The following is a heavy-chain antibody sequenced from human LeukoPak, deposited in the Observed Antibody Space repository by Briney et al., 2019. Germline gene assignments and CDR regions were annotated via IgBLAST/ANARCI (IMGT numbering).Heavy chain of an antibody. CDR2: INSDGSST. CDR3: AKEKYRGYSYGSGDY. Sequence: PGGSLRLSCAASGFTFSSYWMHWVRQAPGKGLVWVSRINSDGSSTSYADSVKGRFTISRDNAKNTLYLQMNSLRGEDTAVYYCAKEKYRGYSYGSGDYWGQGTLVTVSS. CDR1: GFTFSSYW. V-gene: IGHV3-74*01. J-gene: IGHJ4*02. D-gene: IGHD5-18*01.